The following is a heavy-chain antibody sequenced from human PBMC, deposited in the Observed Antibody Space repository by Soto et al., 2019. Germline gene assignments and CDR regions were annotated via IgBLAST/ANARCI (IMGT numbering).Heavy chain of an antibody. CDR2: IYYSGST. CDR3: ARDQGYCSGGSCYSLGYFDY. Sequence: SETLSLTCTVSGGSISSYYWSWIRQPPGKGLEWIGYIYYSGSTNYNPSLKSRVTISVDTSKNQFSLKLSSVTAADTAVYYCARDQGYCSGGSCYSLGYFDYWGQGTLVTVSS. V-gene: IGHV4-59*01. CDR1: GGSISSYY. D-gene: IGHD2-15*01. J-gene: IGHJ4*02.